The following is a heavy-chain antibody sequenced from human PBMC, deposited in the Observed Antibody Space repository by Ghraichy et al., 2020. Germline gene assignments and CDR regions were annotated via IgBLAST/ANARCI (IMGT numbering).Heavy chain of an antibody. J-gene: IGHJ4*02. CDR2: INHSGST. CDR1: GGSFSGYY. V-gene: IGHV4-34*01. CDR3: ARDPGYSSGCIFDY. D-gene: IGHD6-19*01. Sequence: SETLSLTCAVYGGSFSGYYWSWIRQPPGKGLEWIGEINHSGSTNYNPSLKSRVTISVDTSKNQFSLKLSSVTAADTAVYYCARDPGYSSGCIFDYWGQGTLVTVSS.